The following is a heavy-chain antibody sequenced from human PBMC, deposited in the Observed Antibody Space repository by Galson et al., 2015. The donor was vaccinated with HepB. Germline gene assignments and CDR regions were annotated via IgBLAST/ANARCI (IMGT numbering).Heavy chain of an antibody. CDR1: GFTFNNYA. Sequence: SLRLSCAASGFTFNNYALTWVRQAPGKGLEWVSSISGSGDNTDYADSVKGRFAISRDNSRNTVYLQMNSLRAEDTAVYYCARGGRSAAYYPIDYWGQGTLVTVSS. CDR3: ARGGRSAAYYPIDY. V-gene: IGHV3-23*01. J-gene: IGHJ4*02. D-gene: IGHD3-9*01. CDR2: ISGSGDNT.